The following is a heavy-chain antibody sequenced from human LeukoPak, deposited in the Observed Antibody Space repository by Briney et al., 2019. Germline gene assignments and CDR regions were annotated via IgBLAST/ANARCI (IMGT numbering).Heavy chain of an antibody. Sequence: NPSGTLSLTCAVSGGSSSSSNWWSWVRQPPVKGLEWIGEIYHSGSTNYNPSLKSRVTRSVDKSKNQFSLKLSSVTAADTAVYYCARGVATPMVRGVFDYWGQGTLVTVSS. CDR1: GGSSSSSNW. CDR2: IYHSGST. CDR3: ARGVATPMVRGVFDY. D-gene: IGHD3-10*01. J-gene: IGHJ4*02. V-gene: IGHV4-4*02.